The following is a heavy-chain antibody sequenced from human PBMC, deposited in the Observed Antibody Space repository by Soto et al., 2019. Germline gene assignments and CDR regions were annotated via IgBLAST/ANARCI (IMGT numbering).Heavy chain of an antibody. CDR3: ARAIIRTWFDP. CDR2: INPVDGTT. J-gene: IGHJ5*02. CDR1: GYTFTDNY. Sequence: QVHLVQSGAEVKKPGASVKVSCRTSGYTFTDNYMHWVRQAPGQGLEWMGIINPVDGTTNFAQKLQGRVTMTRDPSTSTVYLQLSSLKSEDTAVYYCARAIIRTWFDPWGQGTLVTVSS. V-gene: IGHV1-46*01.